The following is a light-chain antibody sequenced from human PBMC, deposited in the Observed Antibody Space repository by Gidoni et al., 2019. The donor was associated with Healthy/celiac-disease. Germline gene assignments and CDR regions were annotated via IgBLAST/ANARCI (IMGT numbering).Light chain of an antibody. J-gene: IGKJ2*01. V-gene: IGKV3-11*01. CDR1: QSVSSY. Sequence: EIVLTQSPATLSLSPGERATLSCRASQSVSSYLAWYQQKPGQAPRLLIYDASNRATGIPARFSGSGSGTDFTLTISSLEPEDCAVYYCQQRSNWPPVYTFGQXTKLEIK. CDR2: DAS. CDR3: QQRSNWPPVYT.